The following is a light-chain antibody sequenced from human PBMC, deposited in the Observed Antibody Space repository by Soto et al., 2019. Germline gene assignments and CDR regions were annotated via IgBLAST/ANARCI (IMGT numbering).Light chain of an antibody. CDR3: QQRNKWPPVT. CDR2: GIS. Sequence: EIVMTQSPATLLLSTGETATLSCRASQSVTSNYLAWYQQKPGQAPRLLIYGISSRATGVPDRFSGSGSGTDFTLTISSLEPEDFAVYYCQQRNKWPPVTFGGGTKVDIK. J-gene: IGKJ4*01. V-gene: IGKV3D-20*02. CDR1: QSVTSNY.